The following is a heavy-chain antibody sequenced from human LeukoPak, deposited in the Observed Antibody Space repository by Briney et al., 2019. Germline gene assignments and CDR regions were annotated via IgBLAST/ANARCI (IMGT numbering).Heavy chain of an antibody. CDR1: GFTFNAYW. CDR2: IKENGNEQ. D-gene: IGHD4-23*01. V-gene: IGHV3-7*01. CDR3: ARGRPHGNDY. J-gene: IGHJ4*02. Sequence: GGSLRLSCAASGFTFNAYWMSWVRQAPGKGPEWVAHIKENGNEQRYADSVEGRFSISRDNAKNTLYLQMNSLRVEDTAVYYCARGRPHGNDYWGQGTLVTVSS.